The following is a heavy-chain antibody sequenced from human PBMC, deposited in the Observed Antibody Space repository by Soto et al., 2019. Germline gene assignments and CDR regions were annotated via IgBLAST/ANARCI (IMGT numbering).Heavy chain of an antibody. V-gene: IGHV1-69*01. CDR3: ARSQGSSTSLEIYYYYYYGMDV. D-gene: IGHD2-2*01. CDR1: GGTFSSYA. CDR2: IIPISGTA. J-gene: IGHJ6*02. Sequence: QVQLVQSGAEVKKPGSSVKVSCKASGGTFSSYAISWVRQAPGQGLEWMGGIIPISGTANYAQKFQARVTFTADESTSKAYMVLSSLRSEETAVYYCARSQGSSTSLEIYYYYYYGMDVWGQGTTVTVSS.